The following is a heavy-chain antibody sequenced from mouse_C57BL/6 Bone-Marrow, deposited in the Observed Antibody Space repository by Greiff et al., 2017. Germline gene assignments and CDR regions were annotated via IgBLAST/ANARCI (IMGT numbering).Heavy chain of an antibody. CDR1: GYAFSSSW. J-gene: IGHJ2*01. Sequence: VQLQQSGPELVKPGASVKISCKASGYAFSSSWMNWVKQRPGKGLEWIGRIYPGDGDTNYNGKFKGKATLTADKSSSTAYRQLSSLTSEDSAVYFCAREGIYYDYGYWGQGTTLTVSS. D-gene: IGHD2-4*01. CDR3: AREGIYYDYGY. CDR2: IYPGDGDT. V-gene: IGHV1-82*01.